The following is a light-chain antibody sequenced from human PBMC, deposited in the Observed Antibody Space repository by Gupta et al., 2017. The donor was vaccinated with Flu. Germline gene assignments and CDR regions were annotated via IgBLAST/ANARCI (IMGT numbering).Light chain of an antibody. CDR1: QSLGSY. CDR2: DAT. J-gene: IGKJ5*01. CDR3: QHSTNWPA. V-gene: IGKV3-11*01. Sequence: EIVFTHPPATLSSSPGERATLSCRASQSLGSYLAWYQQKHSQAPRLLFYDATTRATGIPARFSGSGSETDFTLTINRLEHEDFSVYYCQHSTNWPAFGQGTRLEIK.